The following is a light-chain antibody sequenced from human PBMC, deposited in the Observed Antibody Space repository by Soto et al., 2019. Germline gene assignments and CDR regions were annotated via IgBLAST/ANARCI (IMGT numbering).Light chain of an antibody. CDR3: SSYTSSSRNV. V-gene: IGLV2-14*01. CDR2: DVS. Sequence: QSALTQPASVSGSPGQSITISCTGTSSDVGGYNYVSWYQQHPGKAPKLMIYDVSNRPSGVSNRFSGSKSGNTASLTTSGLQAEDEADYYCSSYTSSSRNVFGTGTKVTVL. CDR1: SSDVGGYNY. J-gene: IGLJ1*01.